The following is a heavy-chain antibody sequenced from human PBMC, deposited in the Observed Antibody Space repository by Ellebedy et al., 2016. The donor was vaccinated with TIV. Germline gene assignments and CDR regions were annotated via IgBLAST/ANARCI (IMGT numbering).Heavy chain of an antibody. CDR3: ARTPSRYGYTNYYFGMDV. CDR2: IFYSGST. CDR1: GGSISSSNYY. V-gene: IGHV4-61*05. D-gene: IGHD5-18*01. J-gene: IGHJ6*02. Sequence: SETLSLXXTVSGGSISSSNYYWVWIRQPPGKGLEWIGYIFYSGSTNYNPSVKSRVTISVATSKNQFSLNLTSVTAADTAVYYCARTPSRYGYTNYYFGMDVWGQGTTVTVSS.